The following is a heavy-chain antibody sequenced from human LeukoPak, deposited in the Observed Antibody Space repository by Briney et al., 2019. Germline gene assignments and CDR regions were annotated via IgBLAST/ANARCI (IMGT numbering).Heavy chain of an antibody. CDR3: ARDMYSSSWEDYYYYGMDV. CDR1: GFTFSSYA. J-gene: IGHJ6*02. V-gene: IGHV3-30-3*01. CDR2: ISYDGSNK. D-gene: IGHD6-13*01. Sequence: GGSLRLSCAASGFTFSSYAMHWVRQAPGKGLEWVAVISYDGSNKYYADSVKGRFTISRDNSKNTLYLQMNSLRAEDTAVYYCARDMYSSSWEDYYYYGMDVWGQGTTVTVSS.